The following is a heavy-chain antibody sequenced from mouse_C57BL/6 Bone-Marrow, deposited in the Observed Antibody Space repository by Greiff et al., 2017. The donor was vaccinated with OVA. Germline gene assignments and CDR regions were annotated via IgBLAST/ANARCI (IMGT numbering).Heavy chain of an antibody. CDR3: ARRDWEGFAY. V-gene: IGHV1-63*01. J-gene: IGHJ3*01. Sequence: QVQLQQSGAELVRPGTSVKMSCKASGYTFTNYWIGWAKQRPGHGLEWTGDIYPVCGYTNYNEKFKGKATLTADKSSSTAYMQFSSLTSEDSAIYYCARRDWEGFAYWGQGTLVTVSA. D-gene: IGHD4-1*01. CDR1: GYTFTNYW. CDR2: IYPVCGYT.